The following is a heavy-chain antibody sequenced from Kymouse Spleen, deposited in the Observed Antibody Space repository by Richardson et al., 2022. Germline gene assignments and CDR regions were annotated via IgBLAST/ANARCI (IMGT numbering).Heavy chain of an antibody. CDR2: IYYSGST. CDR3: ARKLERREFDY. D-gene: IGHD1-1*01,IGHD1-20*01. Sequence: QVQLQESGPGLVKPSETLSLTCTVSGGSISSYYWSWIRQPPGKGLEWIGYIYYSGSTNYNPSLKSRVTISVDTSKNQFSLKLSSVTAADTAVYYCARKLERREFDYWGQGTLVTVSS. J-gene: IGHJ4*02. CDR1: GGSISSYY. V-gene: IGHV4-59*01.